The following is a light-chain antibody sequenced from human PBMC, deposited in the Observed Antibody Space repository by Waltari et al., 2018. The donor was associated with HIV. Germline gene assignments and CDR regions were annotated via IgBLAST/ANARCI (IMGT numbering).Light chain of an antibody. CDR1: QSVRSAS. J-gene: IGKJ4*01. CDR3: QQYAASPLT. Sequence: ELVLTQSPGTLSLSPGERATLPCRASQSVRSASLAWYQHKPGQAPRLLIYGASSRAPGIPDRFSGSGAVTDFILTISRLEPEDCAVYYCQQYAASPLTFGGGTKVEIK. V-gene: IGKV3-20*01. CDR2: GAS.